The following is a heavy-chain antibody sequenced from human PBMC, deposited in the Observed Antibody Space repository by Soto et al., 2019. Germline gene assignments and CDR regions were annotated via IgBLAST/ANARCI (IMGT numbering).Heavy chain of an antibody. CDR1: GGSISGGGYS. Sequence: SETLSLTCAVSGGSISGGGYSWSWIRQPPGKRLEWIGDIYHNGSTTYSPSLKGRATISVDRSNNQFSLRLRSVTAADTAVYYCATLPPRIVVSLLPIPTWGQGILVTVSS. J-gene: IGHJ5*02. V-gene: IGHV4-30-2*01. CDR3: ATLPPRIVVSLLPIPT. D-gene: IGHD2-21*01. CDR2: IYHNGST.